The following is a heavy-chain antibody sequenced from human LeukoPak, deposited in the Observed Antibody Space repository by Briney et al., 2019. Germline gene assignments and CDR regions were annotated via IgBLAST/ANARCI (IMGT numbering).Heavy chain of an antibody. Sequence: SETLSLTCSVSGYSISSGYYWGWIRQPPGKGLEWIGYIYYSGSTNYNPSLKSRVTISVDTSKNQFSLKLSSVTAADTAVYYCARQYYYDSSGSRYYFDCWGQGTLVTVSS. CDR1: GYSISSGYY. V-gene: IGHV4-61*01. CDR2: IYYSGST. J-gene: IGHJ4*02. D-gene: IGHD3-22*01. CDR3: ARQYYYDSSGSRYYFDC.